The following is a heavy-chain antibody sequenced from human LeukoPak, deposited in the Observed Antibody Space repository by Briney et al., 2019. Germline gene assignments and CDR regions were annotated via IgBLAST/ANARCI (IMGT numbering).Heavy chain of an antibody. D-gene: IGHD2-8*01. CDR1: GYSFTNNY. Sequence: ASVKVSCKASGYSFTNNYIHWVRQAPGQGLEWMGMIYPRDGSISYAQKFQGRVTITADESTSTAYMELSSLRSEDTAVYYCAREACTNGVCYIDYWGQGTLVTVSS. V-gene: IGHV1-46*01. J-gene: IGHJ4*02. CDR2: IYPRDGSI. CDR3: AREACTNGVCYIDY.